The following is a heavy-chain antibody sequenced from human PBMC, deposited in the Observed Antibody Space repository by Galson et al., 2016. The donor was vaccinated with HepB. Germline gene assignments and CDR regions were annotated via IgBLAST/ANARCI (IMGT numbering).Heavy chain of an antibody. CDR2: IYYSGRT. Sequence: ETLSLTCTVSGASISGYYLSWIRQPPGKGLEWIGYIYYSGRTNYNPSLKSRVTISVDTSKNQFSLKLSSVTAADTAVYYCARVRDYDFWSGFGMDVWGQGTTVTVSS. D-gene: IGHD3-3*01. CDR1: GASISGYY. J-gene: IGHJ6*02. CDR3: ARVRDYDFWSGFGMDV. V-gene: IGHV4-59*01.